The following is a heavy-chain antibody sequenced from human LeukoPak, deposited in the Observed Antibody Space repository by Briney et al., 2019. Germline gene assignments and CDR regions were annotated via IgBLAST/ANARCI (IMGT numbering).Heavy chain of an antibody. Sequence: SETLSLTCAVSGGSISSNNWWSWVGQSPGKGREWIGEIYHSGSTNYNPSLKSRVTISVDKSKNQFSLKLSSVTAADTAEYYCARETLNYYYGMDVWGQGTTVTVSS. J-gene: IGHJ6*02. V-gene: IGHV4-4*02. CDR2: IYHSGST. CDR1: GGSISSNNW. D-gene: IGHD2/OR15-2a*01. CDR3: ARETLNYYYGMDV.